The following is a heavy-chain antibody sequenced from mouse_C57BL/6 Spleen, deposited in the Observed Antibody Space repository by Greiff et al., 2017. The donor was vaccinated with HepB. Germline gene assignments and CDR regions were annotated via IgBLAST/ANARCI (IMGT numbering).Heavy chain of an antibody. CDR1: GYAFSSSW. CDR2: IYPGDGDT. D-gene: IGHD1-1*01. J-gene: IGHJ1*03. V-gene: IGHV1-82*01. CDR3: ARSDYHGSSYWYFDV. Sequence: VQLQQSGPELVKPGASVKISCKASGYAFSSSWMNWVKQRPGKGLEWIGRIYPGDGDTNYNGKFKGKATLTADKSSRTAYMQLSSLTSADAAVYFLARSDYHGSSYWYFDVWVTGTTVTVSS.